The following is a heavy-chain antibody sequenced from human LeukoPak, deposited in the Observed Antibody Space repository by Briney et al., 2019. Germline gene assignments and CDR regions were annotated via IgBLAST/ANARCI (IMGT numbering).Heavy chain of an antibody. CDR3: ARGWDYYYYGMDV. D-gene: IGHD1-26*01. Sequence: GGSLRLSCAASGFTFSSYWMSWVRQAPEKGLEWVANIKQDGSEKYYVDSVKGRFTISRDNAKNSLYLQMNSLRAEDTAVYYCARGWDYYYYGMDVWGQGTTVTVSS. CDR2: IKQDGSEK. J-gene: IGHJ6*02. V-gene: IGHV3-7*01. CDR1: GFTFSSYW.